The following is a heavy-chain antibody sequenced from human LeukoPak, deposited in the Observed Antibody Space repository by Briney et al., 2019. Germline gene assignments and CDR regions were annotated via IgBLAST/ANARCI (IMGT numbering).Heavy chain of an antibody. V-gene: IGHV3-13*01. J-gene: IGHJ4*02. CDR3: ARGDYDSSGSYYFDY. CDR2: IGTAGDT. D-gene: IGHD3-22*01. CDR1: GFTFSSYD. Sequence: GGSLRLSCAASGFTFSSYDMHWVRQATGKGLEWVSAIGTAGDTYYPGSVKGRFTISRENAKNSLYLQMNSLRAGDTAVYYCARGDYDSSGSYYFDYWGQGTLVTVSS.